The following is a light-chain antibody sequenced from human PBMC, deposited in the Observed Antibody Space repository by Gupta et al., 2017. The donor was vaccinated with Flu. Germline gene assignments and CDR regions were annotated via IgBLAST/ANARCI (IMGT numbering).Light chain of an antibody. CDR2: WNN. J-gene: IGLJ3*02. V-gene: IGLV1-47*01. Sequence: QSVLTQPPSASGTPGQRVTLSCSGSSSNIGSNYVYWYQQLTGTAPKLLIFWNNQRPSGGHERFSGAKSGTSAALAISGLRSEDEADYYCAAWDDSLSGLWVFGGGTKLTVL. CDR1: SSNIGSNY. CDR3: AAWDDSLSGLWV.